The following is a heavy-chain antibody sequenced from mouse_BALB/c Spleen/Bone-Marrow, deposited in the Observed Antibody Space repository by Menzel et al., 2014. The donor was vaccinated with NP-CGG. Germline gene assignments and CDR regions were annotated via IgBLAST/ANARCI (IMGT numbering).Heavy chain of an antibody. CDR2: IFPGTGTT. D-gene: IGHD2-4*01. CDR1: GYTFTSYW. J-gene: IGHJ2*01. CDR3: ARKGISTVIATAYYFDY. Sequence: VQLQESGAELVKPGASVKLSCKTSGYTFTSYWIQWVKQRPGQGLGWIGEIFPGTGTTYYNEKFKDKATLTIDTSSSTAYMQLSSLTSEDSAVYFCARKGISTVIATAYYFDYWGQGSTLSLSS. V-gene: IGHV1S132*01.